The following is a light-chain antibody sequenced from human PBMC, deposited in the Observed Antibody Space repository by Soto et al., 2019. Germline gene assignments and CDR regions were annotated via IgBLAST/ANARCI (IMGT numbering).Light chain of an antibody. J-gene: IGKJ4*01. CDR1: QSVSSSW. Sequence: EIVLTQSPGTLSLSPGERATLSCRASQSVSSSWLAWYQQKPGQAPRLLIYGASSRATGIPDRFSGSGSGTDFTLTISRLEREDFAVYYCQQYGRSPLTFGGGTKVEIK. V-gene: IGKV3-20*01. CDR3: QQYGRSPLT. CDR2: GAS.